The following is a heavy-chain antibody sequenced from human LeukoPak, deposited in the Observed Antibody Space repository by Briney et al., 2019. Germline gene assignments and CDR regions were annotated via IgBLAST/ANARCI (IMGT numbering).Heavy chain of an antibody. Sequence: GGSLRLSCAASGFTFSSYAMSWVRQATGKGLEWVSVISSSGGSTYYADSVKGRFTISRDNSKNTLYLQMNSLRAEDTAVYYCAKGSRSIAVDNLCDYWGQGTLVTVSS. J-gene: IGHJ4*02. CDR3: AKGSRSIAVDNLCDY. CDR1: GFTFSSYA. CDR2: ISSSGGST. D-gene: IGHD6-6*01. V-gene: IGHV3-23*01.